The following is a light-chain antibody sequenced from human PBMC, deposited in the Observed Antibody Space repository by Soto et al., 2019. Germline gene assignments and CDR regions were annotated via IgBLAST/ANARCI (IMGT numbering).Light chain of an antibody. CDR3: QQSYRSPYT. CDR2: GAS. V-gene: IGKV1-39*01. CDR1: QSINIY. Sequence: IQLTQSPSSLSASVGDRVTVTCRASQSINIYLNCYQQKPGKAPTLLIYGASTLQSGVPSRFSGGGSRTDFTLTISSLQTEDFATYYCQQSYRSPYTFGQGTKLEI. J-gene: IGKJ2*01.